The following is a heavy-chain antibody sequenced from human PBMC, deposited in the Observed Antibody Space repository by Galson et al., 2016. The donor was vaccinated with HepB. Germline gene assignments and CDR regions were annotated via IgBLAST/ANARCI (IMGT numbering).Heavy chain of an antibody. D-gene: IGHD2-8*02. J-gene: IGHJ4*02. CDR1: TFTFNDYW. V-gene: IGHV3-21*01. CDR2: ITSRSSHI. Sequence: SLRLSCADSTFTFNDYWLTWVRQAPGKGLEWVSSITSRSSHIFYADSEKGRFTGSRDNVKNSLSLQMTSLRADDTAVYFCAKSARTGGINYRGQGTLVTVS. CDR3: AKSARTGGINY.